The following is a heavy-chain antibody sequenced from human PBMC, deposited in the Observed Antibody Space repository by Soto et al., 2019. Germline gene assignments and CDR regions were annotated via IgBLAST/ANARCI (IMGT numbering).Heavy chain of an antibody. J-gene: IGHJ4*02. Sequence: ASVKVSCKASGYTFTGYYMHWVRQAPGQGLEWMGWINPNSGGTNYAQKFQGWVTMTRDTSISTAYMELSRLRSDDTAVYYCAREYCSSTSCYKLVYWGQGTLVTVSS. CDR2: INPNSGGT. CDR3: AREYCSSTSCYKLVY. D-gene: IGHD2-2*02. CDR1: GYTFTGYY. V-gene: IGHV1-2*04.